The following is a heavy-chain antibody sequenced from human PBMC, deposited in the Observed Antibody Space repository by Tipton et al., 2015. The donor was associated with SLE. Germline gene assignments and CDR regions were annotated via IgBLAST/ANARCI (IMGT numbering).Heavy chain of an antibody. CDR1: GYTFTSYD. V-gene: IGHV1-18*01. CDR3: AKDPAVHRALDI. CDR2: ISGYSGNR. J-gene: IGHJ3*02. Sequence: QLVQSGAEVKKPGASVKVSCKASGYTFTSYDITWVRQAPGQGLEWMGWISGYSGNRNYAQKFQGRVTLTTDTSTRTAYMELRSLRSDDTAVCYCAKDPAVHRALDIWGQGTMVTVSA.